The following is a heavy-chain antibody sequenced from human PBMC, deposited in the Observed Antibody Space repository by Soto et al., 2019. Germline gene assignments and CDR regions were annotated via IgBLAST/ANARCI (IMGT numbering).Heavy chain of an antibody. J-gene: IGHJ2*01. D-gene: IGHD1-1*01. CDR3: AREGTYWYFDL. CDR1: GFTFRSHT. CDR2: ISQDGDNK. V-gene: IGHV3-30-3*01. Sequence: QVQLVESGGGMVQPGRSLRLSCAASGFTFRSHTMHWVRQAPGKGLEWVAAISQDGDNKYYADSVKGRFTISRDNSKNMLYLQMNSLRAEDTAVFYCAREGTYWYFDLWGRGTLVTVSS.